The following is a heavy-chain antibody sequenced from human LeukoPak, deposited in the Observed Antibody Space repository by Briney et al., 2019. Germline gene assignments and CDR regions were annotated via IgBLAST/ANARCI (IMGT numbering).Heavy chain of an antibody. CDR1: GFTFSSYS. J-gene: IGHJ5*02. CDR2: ISSSSSYI. CDR3: ARDRVVDIVVVPAAHGWFDP. V-gene: IGHV3-21*01. Sequence: GGSLRLSCEASGFTFSSYSMNWVRQAPGKGLEWVSSISSSSSYIYYADSVKGRFTISRDNAKNSLYLQMNSLRAEDTAVYYCARDRVVDIVVVPAAHGWFDPWGQGTLVTVSS. D-gene: IGHD2-2*01.